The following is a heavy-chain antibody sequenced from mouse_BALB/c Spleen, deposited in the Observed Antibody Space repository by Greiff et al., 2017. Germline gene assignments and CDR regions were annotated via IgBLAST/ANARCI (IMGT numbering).Heavy chain of an antibody. Sequence: EVQLQQSGGGLVKPGGSLKLSCAASGFTFSSYAMSWVRQTPEKRLEWVATISSGGSYTYYPDSVKGRFTISRDNAKNTLYLQMSSLRSEDTAMYYCARRTTATSFDYWGQGTTLTVSS. D-gene: IGHD1-2*01. V-gene: IGHV5-9-3*01. CDR2: ISSGGSYT. CDR1: GFTFSSYA. J-gene: IGHJ2*01. CDR3: ARRTTATSFDY.